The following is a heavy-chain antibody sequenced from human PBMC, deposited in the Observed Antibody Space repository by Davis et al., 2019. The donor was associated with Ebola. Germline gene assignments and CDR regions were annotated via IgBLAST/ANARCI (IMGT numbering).Heavy chain of an antibody. CDR3: ARGRNGGWDFDY. D-gene: IGHD6-19*01. CDR1: GYPFSSYG. V-gene: IGHV1-18*01. Sequence: AASVKVSCKTSGYPFSSYGISWVRQAPGQGLEWMGWISTHHGITNFAEKFQGRLTLTTDTSTSTVYMELRSLTSDDTAEYYCARGRNGGWDFDYWGQGTRVTVSS. J-gene: IGHJ4*02. CDR2: ISTHHGIT.